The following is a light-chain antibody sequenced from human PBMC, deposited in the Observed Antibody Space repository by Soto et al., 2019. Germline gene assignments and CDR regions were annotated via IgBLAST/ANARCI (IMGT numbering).Light chain of an antibody. J-gene: IGKJ1*01. CDR3: QQYENYWT. V-gene: IGKV1-5*01. Sequence: PSTLSATAGDRVTITCRASQSISSWLAWYQHKPGKAPKLLTYDASNLDSGVPSRFSGSGSGTEFSLTISNLQPDDCATYYCQQYENYWTFGQGTKVDIK. CDR2: DAS. CDR1: QSISSW.